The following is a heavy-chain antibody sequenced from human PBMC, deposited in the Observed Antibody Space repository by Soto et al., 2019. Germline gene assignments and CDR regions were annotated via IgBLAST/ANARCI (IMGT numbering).Heavy chain of an antibody. V-gene: IGHV3-7*05. CDR3: ARDVSPGSSGYYLEAFDI. J-gene: IGHJ3*02. D-gene: IGHD6-25*01. Sequence: EVQLVESGGGLVQPGGSLRLSCAASGFTFGNYWMTWVRQAPGKGLEWVANIKGDGSAKSYLDSGKGRFTVSRDNAENSLFLQMNLLRAEDTALYYCARDVSPGSSGYYLEAFDIWGQGTMVTVS. CDR1: GFTFGNYW. CDR2: IKGDGSAK.